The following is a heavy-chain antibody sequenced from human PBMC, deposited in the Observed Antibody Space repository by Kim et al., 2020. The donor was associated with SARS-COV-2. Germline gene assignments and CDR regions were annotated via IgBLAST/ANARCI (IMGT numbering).Heavy chain of an antibody. Sequence: SETLSLTCTVSGGSISSSSYYWGWIRQPPGKGLEWIGSIYYSGSTYYNPSLKSRVTISVDTSKNQFSLKLSSVTAADTAVYYCASLHWDLVSSSGCFDYWGQGTLVTVSS. CDR3: ASLHWDLVSSSGCFDY. CDR1: GGSISSSSYY. J-gene: IGHJ4*02. CDR2: IYYSGST. V-gene: IGHV4-39*01. D-gene: IGHD3-22*01.